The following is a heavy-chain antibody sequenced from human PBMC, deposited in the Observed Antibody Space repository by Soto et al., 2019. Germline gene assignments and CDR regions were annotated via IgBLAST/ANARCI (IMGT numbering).Heavy chain of an antibody. D-gene: IGHD3-3*01. CDR1: GFTFTDYV. CDR3: ARDRSTDFGLDV. CDR2: ISDGGERT. V-gene: IGHV3-23*01. J-gene: IGHJ6*02. Sequence: GGSLRPSCVASGFTFTDYVMSWVRQVPGKGLEWVSSISDGGERTDYRDSVRGRFTISRDNARFTLHLQMNSLRVDDTATYFCARDRSTDFGLDVWGQGTTVTVSS.